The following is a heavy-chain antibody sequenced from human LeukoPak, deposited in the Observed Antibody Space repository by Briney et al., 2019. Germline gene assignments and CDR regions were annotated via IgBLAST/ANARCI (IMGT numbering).Heavy chain of an antibody. CDR1: GYTFTGYY. Sequence: GASVKVSCKASGYTFTGYYMHWVRQAPGQGLEWMGWINPNDGGTDYAQKFQGRVTMTRDTSISTAYMELTRLRSDDTAIYFCTRLWSDLWFDPWGQGTLVTVSS. D-gene: IGHD2-21*01. CDR3: TRLWSDLWFDP. CDR2: INPNDGGT. V-gene: IGHV1-2*02. J-gene: IGHJ5*02.